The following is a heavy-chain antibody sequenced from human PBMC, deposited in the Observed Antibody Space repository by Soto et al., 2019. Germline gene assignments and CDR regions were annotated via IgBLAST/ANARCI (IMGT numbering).Heavy chain of an antibody. J-gene: IGHJ4*02. CDR3: ARDWGQQPDY. V-gene: IGHV4-39*02. CDR2: IYYSGST. CDR1: GGSISSSSYY. D-gene: IGHD6-13*01. Sequence: SETLSLTCTVSGGSISSSSYYWGWIRQPPGKGLEWIGSIYYSGSTYYNPSLKSRVTISRDNSKKTLYLQMNSLRAEDTAVYYCARDWGQQPDYWGQGTLVTVSS.